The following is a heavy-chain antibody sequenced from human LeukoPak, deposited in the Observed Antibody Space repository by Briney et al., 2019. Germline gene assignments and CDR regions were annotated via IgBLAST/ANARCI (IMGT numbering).Heavy chain of an antibody. Sequence: PGRSLRLSCAASGFTFDDYAMHWVRHAPGKGLEWVSGISWNSGSIGYADSVKGRFTISRDNAKNSLYLQMNSLRAEDTALYYCAKDIIPSIAVAGTGFDYWGQGTLVTVSS. J-gene: IGHJ4*02. CDR3: AKDIIPSIAVAGTGFDY. D-gene: IGHD6-19*01. CDR1: GFTFDDYA. CDR2: ISWNSGSI. V-gene: IGHV3-9*01.